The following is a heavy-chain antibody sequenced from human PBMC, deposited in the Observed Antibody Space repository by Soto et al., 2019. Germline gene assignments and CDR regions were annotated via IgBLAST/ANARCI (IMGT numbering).Heavy chain of an antibody. CDR1: GGTFSSYA. J-gene: IGHJ6*02. V-gene: IGHV1-69*12. CDR3: ARDSDTAMVRTAGYGMDV. D-gene: IGHD5-18*01. Sequence: QVQLVQSGAEVKKPGSSVKVSCKASGGTFSSYAISWVRQAPGQGLEWMGGIIPIFGTANYAQKFQGRVTITADESTRTAYMELSSLRSEDTAVYYCARDSDTAMVRTAGYGMDVWGQGTTVTVSS. CDR2: IIPIFGTA.